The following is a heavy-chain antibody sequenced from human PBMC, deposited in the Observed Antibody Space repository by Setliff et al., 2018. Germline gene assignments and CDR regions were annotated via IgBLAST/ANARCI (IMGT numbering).Heavy chain of an antibody. V-gene: IGHV4-4*07. CDR2: IYIGGSA. D-gene: IGHD6-19*01. J-gene: IGHJ6*03. CDR1: GGSISSYY. Sequence: ETLSLTCTVSGGSISSYYWSWIRQPAGKGLEWIGHIYIGGSANYNPSLKSRVTMSIDTSKNQFSLKLNSVTAADMAVYYCAREQWLDPPGYYYMDVWAKGTTVTGS. CDR3: AREQWLDPPGYYYMDV.